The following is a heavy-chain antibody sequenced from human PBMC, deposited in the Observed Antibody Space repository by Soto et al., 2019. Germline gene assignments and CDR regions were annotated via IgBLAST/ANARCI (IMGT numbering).Heavy chain of an antibody. CDR2: TSGYTGKT. V-gene: IGHV1-18*04. CDR3: ARDGYSDINMYYYDY. J-gene: IGHJ4*02. Sequence: VKVSCKASGYTFTGYGITWVRRAPGQGLEWLGWTSGYTGKTNYAQKVQGRVTMTTDTSTSTAYMELRSLTSDDTAVYYCARDGYSDINMYYYDYWGQGTLVTVSS. CDR1: GYTFTGYG. D-gene: IGHD3-10*01.